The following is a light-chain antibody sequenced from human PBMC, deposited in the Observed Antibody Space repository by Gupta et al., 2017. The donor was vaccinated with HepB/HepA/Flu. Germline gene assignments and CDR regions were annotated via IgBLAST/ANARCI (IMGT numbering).Light chain of an antibody. CDR1: HIADNY. Sequence: VSTPSAATLSLSPGETATLSSSANHIADNYFAWYPQQPGQAPRLIIYDVSTRASGIPVRFRGSVGGTDLTLTSSRREDDDFAVYYGQQGSHWQTFGQGTKVEIK. CDR3: QQGSHWQT. CDR2: DVS. V-gene: IGKV3-11*01. J-gene: IGKJ1*01.